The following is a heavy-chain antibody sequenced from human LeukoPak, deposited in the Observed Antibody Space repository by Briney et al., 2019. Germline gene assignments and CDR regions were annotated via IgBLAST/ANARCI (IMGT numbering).Heavy chain of an antibody. CDR3: ARVLGSGNDYYYYGMDV. CDR2: ISAYNGNT. D-gene: IGHD3-10*01. J-gene: IGHJ6*02. V-gene: IGHV1-18*01. CDR1: GYTSTSYG. Sequence: GASVKVSCKASGYTSTSYGISWVRQAPGQGLEWMGWISAYNGNTNYAQKLQGRVTMTTDTSTSTAYMELRSLRSDDTAVYYCARVLGSGNDYYYYGMDVWGQGTTVTVSS.